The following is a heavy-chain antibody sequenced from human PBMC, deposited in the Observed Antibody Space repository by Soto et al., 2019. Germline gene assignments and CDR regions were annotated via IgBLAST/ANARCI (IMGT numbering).Heavy chain of an antibody. Sequence: QLQLQESGPGLVKPSETLSLTCTVSGGSISSSSYYWGWIRQPPGKGLEWIGSIYYSGSTYYNPSLKSRVTISVDTSKNQFSLKLSSVTAADTAVYYCARHKGRDGYNYDYWGQGTLVTVSS. CDR1: GGSISSSSYY. D-gene: IGHD5-12*01. J-gene: IGHJ4*02. CDR3: ARHKGRDGYNYDY. CDR2: IYYSGST. V-gene: IGHV4-39*01.